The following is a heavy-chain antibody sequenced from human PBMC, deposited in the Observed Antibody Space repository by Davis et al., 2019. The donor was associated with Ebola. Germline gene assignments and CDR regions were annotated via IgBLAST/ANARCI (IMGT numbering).Heavy chain of an antibody. D-gene: IGHD3-3*01. V-gene: IGHV1-69*04. CDR3: ARDSLSDYDFWSGYYKVSGMDV. J-gene: IGHJ6*02. Sequence: SVKVSCKASGGTFSSYAISWVRQAPGQGLEWMGRIIPILGIANYAQKFRGRVTITADKSTSTAYMELSSLRSEDTAVYYCARDSLSDYDFWSGYYKVSGMDVWGQGTTVTVSS. CDR1: GGTFSSYA. CDR2: IIPILGIA.